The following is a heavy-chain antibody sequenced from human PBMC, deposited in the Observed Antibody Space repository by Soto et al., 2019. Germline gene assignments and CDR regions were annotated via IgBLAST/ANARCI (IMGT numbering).Heavy chain of an antibody. D-gene: IGHD3-10*01. Sequence: QVQLQESGPGLVKPSQTLSLTCTVSGGSISSGGYYWSWIRQHPGKGLEWIGYIYYSGRTYYNPSRKSRVTISVDTSKNQFSPKLSSGTAADTAVYYCAGVRGGPYGFFDYWGQGTLVTVSS. CDR2: IYYSGRT. CDR3: AGVRGGPYGFFDY. CDR1: GGSISSGGYY. V-gene: IGHV4-31*03. J-gene: IGHJ4*02.